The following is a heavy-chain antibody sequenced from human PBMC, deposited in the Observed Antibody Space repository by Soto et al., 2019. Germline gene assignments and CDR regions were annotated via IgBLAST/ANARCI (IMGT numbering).Heavy chain of an antibody. CDR2: INPNSGGT. CDR1: GYTFTDYY. Sequence: QVQLVQSGAEVKKPGASVKVSCKASGYTFTDYYMHWVRQAPGQGLEWMGGINPNSGGTSYAQKFQGRVTMTRDTSISTAYMELSGLRSDDTAVYYCATCSGGSCYANWFDPWGQGTLVTVSS. D-gene: IGHD2-15*01. V-gene: IGHV1-2*02. CDR3: ATCSGGSCYANWFDP. J-gene: IGHJ5*02.